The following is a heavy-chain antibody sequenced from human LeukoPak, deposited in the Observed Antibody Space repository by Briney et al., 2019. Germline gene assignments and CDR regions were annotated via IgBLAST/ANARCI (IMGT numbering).Heavy chain of an antibody. CDR3: AREFGYGHPAGY. V-gene: IGHV1-18*01. D-gene: IGHD5-18*01. J-gene: IGHJ4*02. CDR1: GYTFTRYG. Sequence: ASVKVSCKASGYTFTRYGISWVRQAPGQGLEWMGWISAYNGNTNYAQKLQGRVTMTTDTPTSTAYMELRSLRSDDTAVYYCAREFGYGHPAGYWGQGTLVTVSS. CDR2: ISAYNGNT.